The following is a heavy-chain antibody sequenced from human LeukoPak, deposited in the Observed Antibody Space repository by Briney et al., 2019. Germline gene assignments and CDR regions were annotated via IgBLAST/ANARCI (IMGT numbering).Heavy chain of an antibody. CDR3: ARDESGAIGDYFDY. CDR2: IYYSGST. D-gene: IGHD2-2*02. CDR1: GGSISSYY. V-gene: IGHV4-59*01. Sequence: SETLSLTCTVSGGSISSYYWSWIRQPPGKGLEWIGYIYYSGSTSYNPSLKSRVTISVDTSKNQFSLKLSSVTAADTAVYYCARDESGAIGDYFDYWGHGTLVTVSS. J-gene: IGHJ4*01.